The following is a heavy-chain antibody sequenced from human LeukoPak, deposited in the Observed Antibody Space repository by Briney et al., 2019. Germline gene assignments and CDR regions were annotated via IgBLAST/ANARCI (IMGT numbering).Heavy chain of an antibody. J-gene: IGHJ4*02. CDR2: INRSGST. CDR3: ARAMPYFYGSIAVPGTIDY. V-gene: IGHV4-34*01. Sequence: SETLSLTCAVYGETFIHNFWTWIRQPQGKGLEWIGQINRSGSTYYNPSLKSRVTILVDTSKNQFSLKLTSVTAADTAVYYCARAMPYFYGSIAVPGTIDYWGQGILVTVSS. CDR1: GETFIHNF. D-gene: IGHD6-19*01.